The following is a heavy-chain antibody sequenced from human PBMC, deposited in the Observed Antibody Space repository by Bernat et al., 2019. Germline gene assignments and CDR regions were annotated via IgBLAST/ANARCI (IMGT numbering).Heavy chain of an antibody. CDR1: GFTFSSYG. CDR2: ISYDGSNK. CDR3: AKEPMKYGSGGSCYPTFDY. D-gene: IGHD2-15*01. J-gene: IGHJ4*02. V-gene: IGHV3-30*18. Sequence: QVQLVESGGGVVQPGRSLRLSCAASGFTFSSYGMHWFRQAPGKGLEWVAVISYDGSNKYYADSVKGRFTISRDNSNNTLYLKMNSLRAEEKAVYYCAKEPMKYGSGGSCYPTFDYWGQGTLVTGSS.